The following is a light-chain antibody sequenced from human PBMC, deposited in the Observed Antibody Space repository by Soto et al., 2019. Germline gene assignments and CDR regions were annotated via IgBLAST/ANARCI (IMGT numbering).Light chain of an antibody. J-gene: IGLJ2*01. CDR3: AAWDDSLRTFV. CDR1: TSNVGSRT. Sequence: QSVLTQPPSASGTPGQRVTISCSGGTSNVGSRTVNWYQHLPPTAPKLLIHRNNQRPSGVSDRFSGSKSDTSASLAISGLQSEDEADYYCAAWDDSLRTFVFGGGTKLTVL. V-gene: IGLV1-44*01. CDR2: RNN.